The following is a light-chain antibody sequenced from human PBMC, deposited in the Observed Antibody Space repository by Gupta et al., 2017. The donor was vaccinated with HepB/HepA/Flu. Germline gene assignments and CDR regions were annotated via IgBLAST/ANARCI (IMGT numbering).Light chain of an antibody. CDR1: QGNSSW. J-gene: IGKJ4*01. V-gene: IGKV1D-16*01. CDR2: AAS. Sequence: DIPMTRSPASPSASPGDRVTITCRASQGNSSWLAWYQQKPEKAPKSLIVAASRVKSGVPARISGSGSGTDFPLTSSSRQPEDFATYCCQQDDNYPITFGWGTKVEI. CDR3: QQDDNYPIT.